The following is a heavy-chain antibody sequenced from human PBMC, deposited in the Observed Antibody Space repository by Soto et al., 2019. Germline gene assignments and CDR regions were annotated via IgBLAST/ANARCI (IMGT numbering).Heavy chain of an antibody. J-gene: IGHJ5*02. CDR2: IYYIGST. Sequence: PSETRSLTCTVSGDSISSGGYYWNWIRQHPGKGLEWIGYIYYIGSTYYNPSLKSRVTISLDTSKNQFSLRLSSVTAADTAVYYCARSVFPWGQGTLVPV. CDR1: GDSISSGGYY. V-gene: IGHV4-31*03. CDR3: ARSVFP.